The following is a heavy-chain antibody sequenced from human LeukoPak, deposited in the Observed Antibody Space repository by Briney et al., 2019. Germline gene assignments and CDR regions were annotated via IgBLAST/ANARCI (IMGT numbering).Heavy chain of an antibody. V-gene: IGHV3-53*01. CDR1: GFSVGSKY. CDR3: ARVGDHFHWYLDL. D-gene: IGHD3-3*02. J-gene: IGHJ2*01. CDR2: LYSGSDT. Sequence: GGSLRLSCAASGFSVGSKYMNWVRQAPGKGLEWISILYSGSDTYYSDSVRGRFTISRDDSKNTLSLQMNSLGAEDTAVYYCARVGDHFHWYLDLWGRGTLVSVSS.